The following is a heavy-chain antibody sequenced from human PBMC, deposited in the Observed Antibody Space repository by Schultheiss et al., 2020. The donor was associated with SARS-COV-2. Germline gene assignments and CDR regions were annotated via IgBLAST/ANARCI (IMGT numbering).Heavy chain of an antibody. CDR2: ISGSGGST. Sequence: GESLKISCAASGFTFSSYAMSWVRQAPGKGLEWVSAISGSGGSTYYADSVKGRFTISRDNSKNTLYLQMNSLRAEDTAVYYCARDWNKAVAGTDWGQGTLVTVSS. J-gene: IGHJ4*02. D-gene: IGHD6-19*01. V-gene: IGHV3-23*01. CDR1: GFTFSSYA. CDR3: ARDWNKAVAGTD.